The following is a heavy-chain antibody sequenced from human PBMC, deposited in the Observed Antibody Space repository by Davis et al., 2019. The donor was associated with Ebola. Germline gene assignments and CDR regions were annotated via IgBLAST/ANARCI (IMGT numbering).Heavy chain of an antibody. J-gene: IGHJ4*02. CDR1: GFTFSSYA. D-gene: IGHD3-22*01. CDR3: ARDPSGGYVTLSNRAFDY. V-gene: IGHV3-30*04. Sequence: GGSLRLSCAASGFTFSSYAMHWVRQAPGKGLEWVALISFDGTQTHDADSVRGGFTISRDNSKNTLYLEMRGLRIEDTAVYYCARDPSGGYVTLSNRAFDYWGQGSLVTVSS. CDR2: ISFDGTQT.